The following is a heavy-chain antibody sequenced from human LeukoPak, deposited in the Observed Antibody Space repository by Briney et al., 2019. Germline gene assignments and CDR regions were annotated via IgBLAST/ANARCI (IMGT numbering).Heavy chain of an antibody. CDR3: ARFPGADFDY. Sequence: SETLSLTCTVSGGSISSYYWSWIRQPPGKGLEWIGYIYYSGSTNYNPSLKSRVTISVDTSKNQFSLKLSSVTAADTAVYYCARFPGADFDYWGQGTLVTVSS. V-gene: IGHV4-59*01. J-gene: IGHJ4*02. CDR2: IYYSGST. CDR1: GGSISSYY.